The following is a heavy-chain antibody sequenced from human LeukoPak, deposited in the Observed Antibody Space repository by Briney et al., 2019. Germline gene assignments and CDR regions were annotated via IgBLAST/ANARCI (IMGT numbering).Heavy chain of an antibody. CDR1: GGSISSSSYY. Sequence: QSSETLSLTCTVSGGSISSSSYYWGWIRQPPGKGLEWFGSIYYSGSTYYNPSLKSRVTISVGTSKNQFSLKLSSVTAADTAVYYCARKVAGSFDYWGQGTLVTVSS. CDR3: ARKVAGSFDY. CDR2: IYYSGST. J-gene: IGHJ4*02. V-gene: IGHV4-39*07.